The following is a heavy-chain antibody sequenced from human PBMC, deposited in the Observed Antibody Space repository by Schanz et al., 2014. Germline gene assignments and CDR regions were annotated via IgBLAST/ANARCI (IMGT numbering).Heavy chain of an antibody. D-gene: IGHD4-17*01. CDR2: INVGNGNM. Sequence: QVQLVQSWAEVKGPGASVKVSCKASGYSFTPFPIHWVRQAPEQGLEWMGWINVGNGNMKYSQKFQGRVTITRDTSASTAYMELTSLRSDDTAVYYCATLDYADSVSWGQGTLVTVSS. CDR3: ATLDYADSVS. J-gene: IGHJ5*02. CDR1: GYSFTPFP. V-gene: IGHV1-3*01.